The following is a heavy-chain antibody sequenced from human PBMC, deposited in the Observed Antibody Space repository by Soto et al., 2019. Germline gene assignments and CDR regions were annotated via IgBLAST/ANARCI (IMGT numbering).Heavy chain of an antibody. D-gene: IGHD3-22*01. V-gene: IGHV1-18*01. CDR3: ARGGYYDSSGSRNYPYYGMNV. CDR1: GYRFTSYG. J-gene: IGHJ6*02. CDR2: ISAYDDNT. Sequence: QAQLVQSGPEVKKPGASVKVSCKASGYRFTSYGISWVRQAPGQGLEWLGWISAYDDNTKYAQTLQGRVSMSTDTSTKTAYMEPGSLRSDDTALYYCARGGYYDSSGSRNYPYYGMNVWGQGTTVTVSS.